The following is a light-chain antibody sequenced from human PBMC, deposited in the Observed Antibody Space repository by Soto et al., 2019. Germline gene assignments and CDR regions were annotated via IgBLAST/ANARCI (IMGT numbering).Light chain of an antibody. J-gene: IGLJ2*01. CDR2: DVN. CDR3: CSYGGGYTPLL. CDR1: SSDVGGYNY. V-gene: IGLV2-11*01. Sequence: QSVLTQPRSVSGSPGQSVTISCTGTSSDVGGYNYVSWYQQHPGKAPKLMIYDVNKRPSGVPDRFSGSKSGNTASLTISGLQAEDEADYYCCSYGGGYTPLLFGGGTKLTVL.